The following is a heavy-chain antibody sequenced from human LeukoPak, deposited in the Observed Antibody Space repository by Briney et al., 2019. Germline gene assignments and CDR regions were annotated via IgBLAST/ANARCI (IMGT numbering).Heavy chain of an antibody. CDR3: ARVEHYYFDY. CDR2: INHSGST. J-gene: IGHJ4*02. Sequence: SETLSLTCAVYGGSFSGYYWSWIRQPPGKGLEWIGEINHSGSTNYNPSLKSRVTISVDTSKNQFSLKLSPVTAADTAVYYCARVEHYYFDYWGQGTLVTVSS. D-gene: IGHD1/OR15-1a*01. CDR1: GGSFSGYY. V-gene: IGHV4-34*01.